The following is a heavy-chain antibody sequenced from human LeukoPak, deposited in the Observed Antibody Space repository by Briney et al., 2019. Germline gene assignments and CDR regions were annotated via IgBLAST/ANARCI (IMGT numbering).Heavy chain of an antibody. CDR1: GGSISSSSYY. V-gene: IGHV4-39*01. Sequence: SETLSLTCTVSGGSISSSSYYWGWIRQPPGEGLEWIGNIYHSGSTYYNPSLKSRVTISVDTSKNQFSLKLRSVTAADTAVYYCVRNLQTNWFDPWGQGTLVTVSS. CDR3: VRNLQTNWFDP. CDR2: IYHSGST. J-gene: IGHJ5*02.